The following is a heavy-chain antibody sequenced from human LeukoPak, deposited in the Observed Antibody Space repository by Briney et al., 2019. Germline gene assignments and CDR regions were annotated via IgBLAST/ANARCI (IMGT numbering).Heavy chain of an antibody. D-gene: IGHD1-14*01. J-gene: IGHJ4*02. CDR1: GGSFSGYY. Sequence: SETLSLTCAVYGGSFSGYYWSWIRQPPGKGLEWVGEINHSGGTNYNPSLKSRVTISVDTSKNQFSLKLSSVTAAYTAVYYCAGGSGIPDYWSQGTLVTVSS. CDR2: INHSGGT. CDR3: AGGSGIPDY. V-gene: IGHV4-34*01.